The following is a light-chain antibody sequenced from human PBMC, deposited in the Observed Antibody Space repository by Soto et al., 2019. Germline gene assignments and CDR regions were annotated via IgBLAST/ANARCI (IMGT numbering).Light chain of an antibody. CDR3: QQRSNWPPT. CDR2: DAS. J-gene: IGKJ5*01. CDR1: QSVSSY. Sequence: DIVMTQSPAAQSQSPLQRPTLSCRASQSVSSYLAWYQQKPGQAPRLLIYDASNRATGIPARFSGSGSGTDFTLTISSLEPEDFAVYYCQQRSNWPPTFGQGTRLEIK. V-gene: IGKV3-11*01.